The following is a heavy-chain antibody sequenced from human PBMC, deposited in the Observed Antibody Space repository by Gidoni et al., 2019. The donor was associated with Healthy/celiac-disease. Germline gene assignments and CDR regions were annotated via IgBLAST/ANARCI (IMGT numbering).Heavy chain of an antibody. CDR1: GGTFSSYA. CDR2: IIPIFGTA. CDR3: ASGYSNSYYYYGMDV. J-gene: IGHJ6*02. D-gene: IGHD4-4*01. V-gene: IGHV1-69*01. Sequence: DTGKKPGSSVKVSCKASGGTFSSYAISWVRQAPGQGLEWMGGIIPIFGTANYAQKFQGRVTITADESTSTAYMELSSLRSEDTAVYYCASGYSNSYYYYGMDVWGQGTTVTVSS.